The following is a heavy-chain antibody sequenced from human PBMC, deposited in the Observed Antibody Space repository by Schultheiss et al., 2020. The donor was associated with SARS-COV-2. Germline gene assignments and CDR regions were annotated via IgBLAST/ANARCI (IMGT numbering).Heavy chain of an antibody. CDR1: GYTFTYYA. J-gene: IGHJ6*02. Sequence: ASVKVSCKASGYTFTYYAIHWVRQAPGQRPEWMGWINAGNGDTKYSQKFQGRITITRDTSASTLYMELSSLRSEDTAVYYCARDQKIQGGYSYGKGGMDVWGQGTTVTVSS. CDR3: ARDQKIQGGYSYGKGGMDV. D-gene: IGHD5-18*01. V-gene: IGHV1-3*01. CDR2: INAGNGDT.